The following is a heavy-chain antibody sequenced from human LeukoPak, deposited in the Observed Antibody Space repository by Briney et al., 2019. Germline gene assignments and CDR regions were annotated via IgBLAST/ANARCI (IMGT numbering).Heavy chain of an antibody. J-gene: IGHJ5*02. Sequence: PGGSLRLSCAASGFTFSSFAMTWVRQAPGKGLEWVSAISGSGGSTCYADSVKGRFTISRDSSKNTLYLQMNSLRAEDTAVYYCAKEYGSGSYFTNWFDPWGQGTLVTVSS. CDR3: AKEYGSGSYFTNWFDP. V-gene: IGHV3-23*01. CDR1: GFTFSSFA. D-gene: IGHD3-10*01. CDR2: ISGSGGST.